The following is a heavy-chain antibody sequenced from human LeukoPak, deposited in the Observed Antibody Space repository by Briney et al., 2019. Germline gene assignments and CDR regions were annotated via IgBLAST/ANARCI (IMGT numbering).Heavy chain of an antibody. CDR3: ARDSLPTGDRDAFDI. D-gene: IGHD7-27*01. CDR1: GFTFSSYG. CDR2: IWYDGSNK. Sequence: PGGSLRLSCAASGFTFSSYGMHWVRQVLGKGLEWVAVIWYDGSNKYYADSGKGRFTISRDNSKNTLYLQMNSLRAEDTAVYYCARDSLPTGDRDAFDIWGQGTKVTVSS. J-gene: IGHJ3*02. V-gene: IGHV3-33*01.